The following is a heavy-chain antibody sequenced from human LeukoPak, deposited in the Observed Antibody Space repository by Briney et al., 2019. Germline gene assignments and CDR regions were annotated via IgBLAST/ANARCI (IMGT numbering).Heavy chain of an antibody. CDR1: GGSISSGSYY. J-gene: IGHJ6*02. CDR2: IYTSGST. V-gene: IGHV4-61*02. CDR3: ARDNQVPGYYYYGMDV. Sequence: PSQTLSLTCTVSGGSISSGSYYWSWIRQPAGKRLEWIGRIYTSGSTNYNPSLKSRVTISVDTSKNQFSLKLSSVTAADTAVYYCARDNQVPGYYYYGMDVWGQGTTVTVSS. D-gene: IGHD2-2*01.